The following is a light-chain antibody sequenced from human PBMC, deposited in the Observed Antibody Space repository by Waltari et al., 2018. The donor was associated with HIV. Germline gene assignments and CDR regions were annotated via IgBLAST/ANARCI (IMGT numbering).Light chain of an antibody. J-gene: IGLJ2*01. CDR1: SPNIGAGYD. CDR2: GNN. V-gene: IGLV1-40*01. CDR3: QSYDSSLSGAGVV. Sequence: QFVLTQPPSVSGAPGQRVTLSCTGTSPNIGAGYDVHWYQQIPGRAPKLLIYGNNNRAVGGPDRVSGSKSGTSASLAITGLQAEDEADYYCQSYDSSLSGAGVVFGGGTKLTVL.